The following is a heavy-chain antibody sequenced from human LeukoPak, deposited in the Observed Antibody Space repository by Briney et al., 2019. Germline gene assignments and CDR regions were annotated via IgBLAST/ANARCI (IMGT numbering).Heavy chain of an antibody. J-gene: IGHJ5*02. CDR2: ISSSSSYI. CDR1: GFTFSSYS. CDR3: ARDIAVAGTAWFDP. V-gene: IGHV3-21*01. Sequence: KPGGSLRLSCAASGFTFSSYSMNWVRQAPGKGLEWVSSISSSSSYIYYADSVKGRSTISRDNAKNSLYLQMNSLRAEDTAVYYCARDIAVAGTAWFDPWGQGTLVTVSS. D-gene: IGHD6-19*01.